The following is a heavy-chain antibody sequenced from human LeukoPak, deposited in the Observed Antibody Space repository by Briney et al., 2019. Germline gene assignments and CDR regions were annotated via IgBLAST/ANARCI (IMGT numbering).Heavy chain of an antibody. CDR1: GFTFSTYG. D-gene: IGHD3-16*02. CDR2: ISDTGGNT. Sequence: GGSLRLSCAASGFTFSTYGMIWVRQAPGKGLEWVSSISDTGGNTYYADSVKGRFTISRDNSKNTLYLQMNSLRAEDTAVYYCAKSETYYDYVWGSYRSLFDYWGQGTLVTVSS. V-gene: IGHV3-23*01. J-gene: IGHJ4*02. CDR3: AKSETYYDYVWGSYRSLFDY.